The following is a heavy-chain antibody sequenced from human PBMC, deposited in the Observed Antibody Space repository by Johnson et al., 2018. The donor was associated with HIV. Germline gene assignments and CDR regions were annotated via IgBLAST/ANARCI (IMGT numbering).Heavy chain of an antibody. Sequence: QVQLVESGGGVVQPGRSLRLSCAASGFTFSSYGMHWVRQAPGKGLEWVSAISGSGGSTYYEDYVKGRFTISRDNSKNTLYLQMNSLRAEDTAVYYCARGGGRWGIDAFDIWGQGTMVTVSS. CDR2: ISGSGGST. CDR1: GFTFSSYG. J-gene: IGHJ3*02. V-gene: IGHV3-NL1*01. CDR3: ARGGGRWGIDAFDI. D-gene: IGHD1-26*01.